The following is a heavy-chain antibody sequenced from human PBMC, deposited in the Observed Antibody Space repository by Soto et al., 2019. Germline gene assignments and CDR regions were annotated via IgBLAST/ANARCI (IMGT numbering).Heavy chain of an antibody. Sequence: GGSLRLSCAASGFTFSSYAMHWVRQAPGKGLEWVAVISYDGSNKYYADSVKGRFTISRDNSKNTLYLQMNSLRAEDTAVYYCAREVVIATYYYYYGMDVWGQGTTVTVSS. V-gene: IGHV3-30-3*01. CDR2: ISYDGSNK. CDR1: GFTFSSYA. J-gene: IGHJ6*02. CDR3: AREVVIATYYYYYGMDV. D-gene: IGHD3-22*01.